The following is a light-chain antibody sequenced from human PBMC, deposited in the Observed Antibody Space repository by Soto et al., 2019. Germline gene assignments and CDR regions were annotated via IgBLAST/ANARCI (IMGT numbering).Light chain of an antibody. CDR2: KIS. J-gene: IGKJ2*01. V-gene: IGKV2-24*01. Sequence: DIVMTQTPLSSPVTLGQPASISCRSSQRLEHSDGNTYLSWLQQRPGQPPRLLIYKISKRFSGVPDRFSGSGAGTYFTLEISGVEAEDVGVYYCVQATQFPYTFGQGTKLEIK. CDR1: QRLEHSDGNTY. CDR3: VQATQFPYT.